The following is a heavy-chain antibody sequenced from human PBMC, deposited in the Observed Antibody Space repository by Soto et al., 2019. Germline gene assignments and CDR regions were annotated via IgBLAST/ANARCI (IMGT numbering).Heavy chain of an antibody. CDR2: IWYDGSNK. CDR3: ASHYDMWSGYLSPVDY. V-gene: IGHV3-33*01. CDR1: GFTFSSYG. J-gene: IGHJ4*02. D-gene: IGHD3-3*01. Sequence: GGSLRLSCAASGFTFSSYGMHWVRQAPGKGLEWVAVIWYDGSNKYYAESVKGRFTISRDNSKNTLYQQMNSLRAEDTVVYYCASHYDMWSGYLSPVDYWGQGTLVTVSS.